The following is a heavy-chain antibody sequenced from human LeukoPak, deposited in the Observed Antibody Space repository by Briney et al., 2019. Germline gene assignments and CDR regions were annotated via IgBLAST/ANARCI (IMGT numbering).Heavy chain of an antibody. D-gene: IGHD6-13*01. CDR2: ISSSSSYI. CDR1: GFTFSSCS. CDR3: ARDAIAAAGSYFDY. V-gene: IGHV3-21*01. J-gene: IGHJ4*02. Sequence: PGGSLRLSCAASGFTFSSCSMNWVRQAPGKGLEWVSSISSSSSYIYYADSVKGRFTISRDNAKNSLYLQMNSLRAEDTAVYYCARDAIAAAGSYFDYWGQGTLVTVSS.